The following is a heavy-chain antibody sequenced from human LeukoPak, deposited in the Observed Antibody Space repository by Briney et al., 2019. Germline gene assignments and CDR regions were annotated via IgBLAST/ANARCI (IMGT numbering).Heavy chain of an antibody. V-gene: IGHV3-30*04. D-gene: IGHD1-26*01. J-gene: IGHJ3*02. CDR1: GFTFSSYA. CDR3: ARVLEYSGSSEAHDAFDI. Sequence: AGGSLRLSCAASGFTFSSYAMHWVRQAPGKGLEWVAVISYDGSNKYYADSVKGRFTISRDNSKNTLYLQMNSLRAEDTAVYYCARVLEYSGSSEAHDAFDIWGQGTMVTVSS. CDR2: ISYDGSNK.